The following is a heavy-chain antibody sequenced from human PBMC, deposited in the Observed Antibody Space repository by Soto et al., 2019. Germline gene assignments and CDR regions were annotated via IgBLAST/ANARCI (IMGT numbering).Heavy chain of an antibody. CDR1: GFTFRNFA. V-gene: IGHV3-23*01. CDR2: LLRSGSTT. D-gene: IGHD3-9*01. CDR3: AKDAISGYGIWLMDS. Sequence: EVQLLESGGGLVQPGGSLRLSCAASGFTFRNFAMTWARQAPGKGLEWVAGLLRSGSTTYYADSVKGRFTISSDISASSLYLQMDNLRAEDTAVYYCAKDAISGYGIWLMDSWGQGTVVTVSS. J-gene: IGHJ4*02.